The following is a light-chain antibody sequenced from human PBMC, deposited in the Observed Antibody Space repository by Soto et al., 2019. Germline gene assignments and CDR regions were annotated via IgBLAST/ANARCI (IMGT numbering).Light chain of an antibody. Sequence: IVMTQAPSTLSVPQGERATLSWRASQSVSSNLAWYQQKPGQAPRLLIYGASTRATGIPARFSGSGSGTEFTLTISSRQSEDFAGYYCQQYNNRSLLTFGQGTRLEIK. J-gene: IGKJ5*01. CDR3: QQYNNRSLLT. V-gene: IGKV3-15*01. CDR2: GAS. CDR1: QSVSSN.